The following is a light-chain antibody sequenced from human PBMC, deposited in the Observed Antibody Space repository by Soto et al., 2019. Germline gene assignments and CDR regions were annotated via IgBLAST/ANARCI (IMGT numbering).Light chain of an antibody. CDR1: QSVSSTS. CDR3: QHYVNPFLT. Sequence: EIVLTQSPGTLSLSPGEGATLSCRASQSVSSTSLAWYQQKPGQAPRLLIYAASTRATGIPDRFSGSGSGTDFTLIISSLEPEDFAVYYCQHYVNPFLTFGQGTNVEMK. CDR2: AAS. J-gene: IGKJ1*01. V-gene: IGKV3-20*01.